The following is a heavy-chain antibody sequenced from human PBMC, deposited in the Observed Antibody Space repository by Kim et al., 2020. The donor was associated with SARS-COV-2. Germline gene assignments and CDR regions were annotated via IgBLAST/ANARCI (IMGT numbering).Heavy chain of an antibody. CDR1: GFTFSSYS. V-gene: IGHV3-48*02. CDR3: ARDTSSSSDPLDY. CDR2: ISSSKTI. J-gene: IGHJ4*02. D-gene: IGHD6-6*01. Sequence: GGSLRLSCAASGFTFSSYSMNWVRQAPGKGLEWVSYISSSKTIYYADSVRGRFTISRDDARNSLFLQMNSLRDEDSAVYYCARDTSSSSDPLDYWGQGTLVTVSS.